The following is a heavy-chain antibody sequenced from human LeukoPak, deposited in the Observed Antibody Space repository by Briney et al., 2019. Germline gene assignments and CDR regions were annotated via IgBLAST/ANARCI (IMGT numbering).Heavy chain of an antibody. CDR1: GGYITSGNYY. Sequence: PSQTLSLTCTVSGGYITSGNYYWSWIRQPAGKGLEWIGRINSRGSTNYDPSLKSRVSISVDTSKNYFSLELSSVTAADTAVYYCARGFSTISCYDYWGQGTLVTVSS. D-gene: IGHD2/OR15-2a*01. V-gene: IGHV4-61*02. CDR2: INSRGST. J-gene: IGHJ4*02. CDR3: ARGFSTISCYDY.